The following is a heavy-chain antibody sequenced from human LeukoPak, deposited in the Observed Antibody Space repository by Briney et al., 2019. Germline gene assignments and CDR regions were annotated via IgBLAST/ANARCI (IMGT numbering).Heavy chain of an antibody. Sequence: RGSLRLSCAASGFTFSSYDMHWVRQATGKGLEWVSAIGTAGDTYYPGSVKGRFTISRENAKNSLYLQMNSLRAGDTAVYYCARAAWFWGSSPNFLDYWGQGTLVTVSS. V-gene: IGHV3-13*01. D-gene: IGHD3-16*01. CDR3: ARAAWFWGSSPNFLDY. CDR2: IGTAGDT. CDR1: GFTFSSYD. J-gene: IGHJ4*02.